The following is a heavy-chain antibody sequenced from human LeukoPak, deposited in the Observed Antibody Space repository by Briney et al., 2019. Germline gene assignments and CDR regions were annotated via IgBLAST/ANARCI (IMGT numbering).Heavy chain of an antibody. V-gene: IGHV3-73*01. Sequence: GGSLRLSCAASGFIFSGSAMHWVRQPSGKGPEWVGRIRGKSNSYATEYAASVKGRFTISRGDSKNTAYLQMNSLKSEDTAVYYCTKPFDIWGQGTMVTVSA. J-gene: IGHJ3*02. CDR2: IRGKSNSYAT. CDR3: TKPFDI. CDR1: GFIFSGSA.